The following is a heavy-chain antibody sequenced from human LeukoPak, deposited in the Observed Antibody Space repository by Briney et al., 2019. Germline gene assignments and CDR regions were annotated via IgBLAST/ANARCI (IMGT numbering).Heavy chain of an antibody. Sequence: GRSLRLSCAASGFTFSNYWMHWVRQAPGKGLVWVSRINSDGINTSYAGSVKGRFTISRDNAKNTLNLQMNSLRAEDTAVYYCARDLGQYYDTSDNWFDPWGQGTLVTVSS. D-gene: IGHD3-22*01. J-gene: IGHJ5*02. CDR3: ARDLGQYYDTSDNWFDP. CDR1: GFTFSNYW. V-gene: IGHV3-74*01. CDR2: INSDGINT.